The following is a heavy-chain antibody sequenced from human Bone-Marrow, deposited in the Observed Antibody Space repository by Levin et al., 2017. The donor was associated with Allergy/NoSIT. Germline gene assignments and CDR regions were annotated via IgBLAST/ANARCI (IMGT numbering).Heavy chain of an antibody. CDR2: ISYDGSNK. CDR1: GFTFSSYG. CDR3: AKDSDPARLWFGELLSLDY. J-gene: IGHJ4*02. D-gene: IGHD3-10*01. V-gene: IGHV3-30*18. Sequence: GGSLRLSCAASGFTFSSYGMHWVRQAPGKGLEWVAVISYDGSNKYYADSVKGRFTISRDNSKNTLYLQMNSLRAEDTAVYYCAKDSDPARLWFGELLSLDYWGQGTLVTVSS.